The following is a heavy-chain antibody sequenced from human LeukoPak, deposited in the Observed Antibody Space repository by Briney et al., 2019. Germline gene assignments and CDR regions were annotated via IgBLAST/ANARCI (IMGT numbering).Heavy chain of an antibody. CDR3: AKGGGYEAQYYYYYLDV. CDR2: ISTSSSYI. V-gene: IGHV3-21*01. Sequence: GGSLRLSCAASGFTFSSYSMNWVRQAPGKGLEWVSSISTSSSYIYYADSVKGRFTISRDNAKNSLYVQMDSLRAEDTAVYYCAKGGGYEAQYYYYYLDVWGKGTTVTISS. CDR1: GFTFSSYS. D-gene: IGHD5-12*01. J-gene: IGHJ6*03.